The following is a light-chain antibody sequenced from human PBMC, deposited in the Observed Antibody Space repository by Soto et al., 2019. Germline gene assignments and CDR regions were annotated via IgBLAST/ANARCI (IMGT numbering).Light chain of an antibody. J-gene: IGKJ3*01. Sequence: EIVMTQSPATLSVSPGERATLSCRASQSVSSNLAWYQQKPGQAPRLLLYGVSTRATGIPARFSGTGSGTEFTLTISSLQSEDFAVYYWQQYSNWPRTFGPGTQVDFK. CDR3: QQYSNWPRT. CDR1: QSVSSN. V-gene: IGKV3D-15*01. CDR2: GVS.